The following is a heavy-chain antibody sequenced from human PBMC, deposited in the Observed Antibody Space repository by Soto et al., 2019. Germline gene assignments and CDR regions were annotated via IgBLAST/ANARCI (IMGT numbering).Heavy chain of an antibody. V-gene: IGHV1-8*01. J-gene: IGHJ5*02. CDR1: GYTFTYFD. CDR3: VRGGIRHFDGVLKGFDP. D-gene: IGHD3-9*01. CDR2: MSPKSGAT. Sequence: QVNLVQSGAEVKKPGASVRVSCKASGYTFTYFDMNWVRQAPGQGLEWMGWMSPKSGATGYAQNFQGRLTMTTNTSISTAYMELSSLTSEDTAVYYCVRGGIRHFDGVLKGFDPWGQGTLVIVSS.